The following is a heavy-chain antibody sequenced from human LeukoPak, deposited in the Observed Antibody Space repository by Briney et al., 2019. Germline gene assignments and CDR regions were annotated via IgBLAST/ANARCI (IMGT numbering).Heavy chain of an antibody. D-gene: IGHD5-18*01. CDR2: ISGSGGNT. CDR1: GFMFSSYA. CDR3: AKGSEGGYSYGYHSDY. J-gene: IGHJ4*02. Sequence: GGSLRLSCAASGFMFSSYAMSWVRQAPGKGLEWVSGISGSGGNTYHADSVKGRFTISRDNSKNRLYLQMNSLRAEDAAVYYCAKGSEGGYSYGYHSDYWGQGTLVTVSS. V-gene: IGHV3-23*01.